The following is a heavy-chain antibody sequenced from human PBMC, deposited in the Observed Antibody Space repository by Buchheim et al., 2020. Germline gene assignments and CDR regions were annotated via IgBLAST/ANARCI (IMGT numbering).Heavy chain of an antibody. D-gene: IGHD3-9*01. CDR1: GGSISSGGYY. Sequence: QVQLQESGPGLVKPSQTLSLTCTVSGGSISSGGYYWSWIRQHPGKGLEWIGYIYYSGSTYYNPSLKSRVTIPVDTSKTQFSLKLSSVTAADTAVYYCARDQLDYDILTGYYRDYWYFDLWGRGTL. V-gene: IGHV4-31*03. J-gene: IGHJ2*01. CDR2: IYYSGST. CDR3: ARDQLDYDILTGYYRDYWYFDL.